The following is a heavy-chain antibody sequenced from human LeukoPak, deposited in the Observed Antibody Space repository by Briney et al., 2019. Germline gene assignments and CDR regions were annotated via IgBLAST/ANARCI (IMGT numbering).Heavy chain of an antibody. CDR1: GYIFTSYG. Sequence: ASVKVSCKASGYIFTSYGISWVRQAPGQGLEWMGWINTYNGNTKYVQKFQGRVTMTTDTSTSTAYMELRSLRSDDTAVYYCARDLVHHRLFDTVYNWFDPWGQGTLVTVSS. D-gene: IGHD2/OR15-2a*01. CDR3: ARDLVHHRLFDTVYNWFDP. CDR2: INTYNGNT. V-gene: IGHV1-18*01. J-gene: IGHJ5*02.